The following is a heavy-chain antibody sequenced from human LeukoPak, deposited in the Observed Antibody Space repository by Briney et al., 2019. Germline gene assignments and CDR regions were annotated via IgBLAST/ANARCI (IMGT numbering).Heavy chain of an antibody. V-gene: IGHV3-23*01. CDR3: AKDSDSSGWYVTTDY. J-gene: IGHJ4*02. CDR2: IDSSGGST. D-gene: IGHD6-19*01. Sequence: GSLRLSCVASGFTLSSYAMCWVRQAPGKGLEWVSTIDSSGGSTYYADSVEGRFTISRDNSKNTLYLQMNSLRVEDTALYFCAKDSDSSGWYVTTDYWGQGTLVTVSS. CDR1: GFTLSSYA.